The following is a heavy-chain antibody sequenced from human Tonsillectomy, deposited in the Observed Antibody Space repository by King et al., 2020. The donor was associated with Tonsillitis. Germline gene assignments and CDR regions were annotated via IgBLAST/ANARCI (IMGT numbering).Heavy chain of an antibody. V-gene: IGHV4-61*01. Sequence: QLQESGPGLVKPSETLFLTCTVSGGFVSSGSYYWTWIRQPPGKGLEWIGYIYDSGSTNNNPSLKSRVTISCDTSKKFSLKLSSVTAADTAVYYCARVSAGYDAFDIWGQGTMVTVSS. D-gene: IGHD3-9*01. CDR3: ARVSAGYDAFDI. CDR1: GGFVSSGSYY. J-gene: IGHJ3*02. CDR2: IYDSGST.